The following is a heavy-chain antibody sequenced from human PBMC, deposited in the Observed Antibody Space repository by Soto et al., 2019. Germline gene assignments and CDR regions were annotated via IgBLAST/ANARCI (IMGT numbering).Heavy chain of an antibody. V-gene: IGHV1-8*01. D-gene: IGHD3-10*01. Sequence: QVQLVQSGAEVKKPGASVKVSCKASGYTFTNYEISWVRQATGQGLEWMGWMITGSGNTGYAHKFQDRITMTKNISISTAYMELSSLRSDDTGIYYCARMAASGSLNWFDPWGQGTLVTVSS. CDR3: ARMAASGSLNWFDP. CDR1: GYTFTNYE. J-gene: IGHJ5*02. CDR2: MITGSGNT.